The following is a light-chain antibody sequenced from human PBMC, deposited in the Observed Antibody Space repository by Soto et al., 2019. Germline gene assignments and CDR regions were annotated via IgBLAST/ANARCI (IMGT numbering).Light chain of an antibody. CDR2: EGS. CDR3: CSYAGSATYV. V-gene: IGLV2-23*01. CDR1: RSDVGGYNV. Sequence: QSALTQPASVSGSPGQSITISFTGTRSDVGGYNVVSWYQHRPGKAPTLRIYEGSERPSGVSSRFSGSKSGNTASLTISGLQAEDEGDYYCCSYAGSATYVFGNGTKLTVL. J-gene: IGLJ1*01.